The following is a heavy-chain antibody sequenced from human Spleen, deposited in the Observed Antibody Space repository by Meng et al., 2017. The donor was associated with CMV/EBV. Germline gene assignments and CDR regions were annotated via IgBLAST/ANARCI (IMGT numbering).Heavy chain of an antibody. D-gene: IGHD2-2*02. J-gene: IGHJ6*02. V-gene: IGHV1-69*05. CDR3: ARGSPATPSQYTFYGFDV. CDR2: ILPIFGTA. Sequence: KISCAASGFTFSSYAMSWVRQAPGKGLEWMGGILPIFGTANYARKFQGRVTIITDESTNTAYMELSSLKSDDTAVYYCARGSPATPSQYTFYGFDVWGQGTTVTVSS. CDR1: GFTFSSYA.